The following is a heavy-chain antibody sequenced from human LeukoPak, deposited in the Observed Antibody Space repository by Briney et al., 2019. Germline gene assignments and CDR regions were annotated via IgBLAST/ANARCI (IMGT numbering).Heavy chain of an antibody. J-gene: IGHJ4*02. Sequence: PGGSLRLSCAASGFTFSSYEMNWVRQAPGKGLEWVSYISSSGSTIYYADPVKGRFTISRDNAKNSLYLQMNSLRAEDTAVYYCARDLTTVTTFGQYFDYWGQGTLVTVPS. V-gene: IGHV3-48*03. CDR1: GFTFSSYE. CDR3: ARDLTTVTTFGQYFDY. CDR2: ISSSGSTI. D-gene: IGHD4-17*01.